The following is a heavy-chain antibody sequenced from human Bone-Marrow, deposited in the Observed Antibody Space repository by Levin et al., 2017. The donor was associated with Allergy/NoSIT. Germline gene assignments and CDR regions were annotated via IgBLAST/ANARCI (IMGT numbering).Heavy chain of an antibody. D-gene: IGHD4-17*01. CDR2: IWYDGSNK. CDR1: GFTFSSYG. V-gene: IGHV3-33*01. J-gene: IGHJ4*02. CDR3: AREDGDYDYFDY. Sequence: PGGSLRLSCAASGFTFSSYGMHWVRQAPGKGLEWVAVIWYDGSNKYYADSVKGRFTISRDNSKNTLYLQMNSLRAEDTAVYYCAREDGDYDYFDYWGQGTLVTVSS.